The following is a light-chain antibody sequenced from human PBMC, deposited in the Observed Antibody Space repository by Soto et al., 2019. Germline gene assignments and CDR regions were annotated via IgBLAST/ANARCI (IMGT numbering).Light chain of an antibody. CDR3: QQSYSTLT. CDR2: AAS. J-gene: IGKJ4*01. Sequence: DIQMTQSPSSLSASVGDRVTITCRASQSISSYLNWYQQKPGQAPKLLIYAASSLQSEVPSRFSGSGSGTDFTLTISSLQPEDFATYSSQQSYSTLTFGGGTKVEI. V-gene: IGKV1-39*01. CDR1: QSISSY.